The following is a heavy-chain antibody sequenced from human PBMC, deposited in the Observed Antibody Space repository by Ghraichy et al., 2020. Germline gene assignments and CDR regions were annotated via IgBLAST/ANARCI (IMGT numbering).Heavy chain of an antibody. V-gene: IGHV3-74*01. CDR2: INRDGSTI. D-gene: IGHD3-16*01. CDR3: ASGAIRGSFQFWFDY. J-gene: IGHJ4*02. Sequence: WGSLRLSCAASGLTFSNFWMHWVRKAPGKGLVWVSRINRDGSTINYADSVKGRFTISRDNAKNTVYLQMNSLRAEDTAVYYCASGAIRGSFQFWFDYWGQGTLVTVSS. CDR1: GLTFSNFW.